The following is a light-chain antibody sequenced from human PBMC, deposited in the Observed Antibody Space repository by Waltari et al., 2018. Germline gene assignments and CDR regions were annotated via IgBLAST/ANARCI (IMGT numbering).Light chain of an antibody. J-gene: IGKJ1*01. CDR2: QAS. CDR1: QSISKW. Sequence: DIQMTESPSTLSASVGDRVIITCRASQSISKWRAWYQQTPGKAPKVLIYQASSLQSGVSSRFSGSGSGTDCSLTINSLQPDDFATYFCQQYQVYPPTFGQGTKV. CDR3: QQYQVYPPT. V-gene: IGKV1-5*01.